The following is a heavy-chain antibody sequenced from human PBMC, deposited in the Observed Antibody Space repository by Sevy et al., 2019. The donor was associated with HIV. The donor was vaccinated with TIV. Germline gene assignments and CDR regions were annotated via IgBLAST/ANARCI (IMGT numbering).Heavy chain of an antibody. J-gene: IGHJ3*02. CDR3: ARDLSASITMIVEGAFDI. CDR1: GGSISSYY. Sequence: SETLSLTCTVSGGSISSYYWSWIRQPAGKGLEWIGRIYTSGSTNYNPSLKSRVTMSVDTSKNQFSLRLSSVTAADTAVYYCARDLSASITMIVEGAFDISGQGTLVTVSS. D-gene: IGHD3-22*01. CDR2: IYTSGST. V-gene: IGHV4-4*07.